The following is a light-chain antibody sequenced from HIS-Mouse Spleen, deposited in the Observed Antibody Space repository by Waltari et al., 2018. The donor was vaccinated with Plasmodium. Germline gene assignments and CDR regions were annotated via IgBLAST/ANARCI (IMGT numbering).Light chain of an antibody. V-gene: IGLV5-45*03. CDR3: MIWHSSAWV. CDR1: SGINVSSYR. Sequence: QAVLTQPSSLSASPGASASLTCTLRSGINVSSYRTSWYQPKPGSPPQYPLRYKSDSDKQQGSGVPSRFSGSKDASANAGILLISGLQSEDEADYYCMIWHSSAWVFGGGTKLTVL. J-gene: IGLJ3*02. CDR2: YKSDSDK.